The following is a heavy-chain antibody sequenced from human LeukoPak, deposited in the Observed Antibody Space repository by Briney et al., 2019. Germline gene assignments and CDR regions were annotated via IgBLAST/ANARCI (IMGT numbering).Heavy chain of an antibody. CDR1: GYTFTGYY. CDR3: ARDALRIAVAGTMLAPTVHY. Sequence: ASVKVSCKASGYTFTGYYMHWVRQAPGQGLEWMGWINPNSGGTNYTQKFQGRVTMTRDTSISTAYMELSRLGSDDTAVYYCARDALRIAVAGTMLAPTVHYWGQGTLVTVSS. J-gene: IGHJ4*02. D-gene: IGHD6-19*01. V-gene: IGHV1-2*02. CDR2: INPNSGGT.